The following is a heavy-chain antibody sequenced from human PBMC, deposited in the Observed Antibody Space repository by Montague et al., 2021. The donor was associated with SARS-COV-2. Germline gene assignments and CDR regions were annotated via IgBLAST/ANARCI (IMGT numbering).Heavy chain of an antibody. J-gene: IGHJ4*02. D-gene: IGHD3-22*01. CDR1: GESFSGYY. CDR2: INHRGSI. Sequence: SETLSLTCAVYGESFSGYYWTWIRQPPGKGLEWIGEINHRGSIKYNPSLKSRVTISVDTSKNQFSLRLSSVTAADTAVYYCARGHQGATMIVVVMVGEQYYFDYWGQGTLVTVSS. CDR3: ARGHQGATMIVVVMVGEQYYFDY. V-gene: IGHV4-34*01.